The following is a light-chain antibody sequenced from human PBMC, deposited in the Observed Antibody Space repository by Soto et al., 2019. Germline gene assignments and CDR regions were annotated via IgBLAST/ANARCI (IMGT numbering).Light chain of an antibody. Sequence: QSALTQPASVSGSPGQSITISCTGTSSDVGGYKFVSWYQQHPGTAPKPIIYEVSNRPSGVSHRFSGSKSGNTATLTISGLQAEDEADYYCSSYTTTSTLEVFGGGTKLTV. J-gene: IGLJ3*02. CDR2: EVS. V-gene: IGLV2-14*01. CDR1: SSDVGGYKF. CDR3: SSYTTTSTLEV.